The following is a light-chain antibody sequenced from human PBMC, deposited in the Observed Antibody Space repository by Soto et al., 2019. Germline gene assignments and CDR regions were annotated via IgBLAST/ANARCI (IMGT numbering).Light chain of an antibody. CDR1: QSISSW. V-gene: IGKV1-5*01. CDR2: DAS. CDR3: QQTDSFPRT. Sequence: DIQMTQSPSTLSASVGDRVTITCRASQSISSWLAWYQQKPGKAPKLLIYDASSLQSGVPSRFSGSGSGTDFTLTINSLQPEDIATYYCQQTDSFPRTFGQGTKVDTK. J-gene: IGKJ1*01.